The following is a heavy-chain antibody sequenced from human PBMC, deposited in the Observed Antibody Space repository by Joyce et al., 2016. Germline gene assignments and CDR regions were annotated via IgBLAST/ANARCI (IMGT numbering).Heavy chain of an antibody. Sequence: QGQLVESGGGVVQPGRSLRLSCAASGFTFSNYGMHWVRQAPGKGLGWVAFISYDGSNKHYGDSVKGRFTSSRDNSKNTLYLQMNSLRAEDTAVYYCAGGILTGYFDYWGQGTLVTVSS. J-gene: IGHJ4*02. CDR2: ISYDGSNK. CDR3: AGGILTGYFDY. D-gene: IGHD3-9*01. CDR1: GFTFSNYG. V-gene: IGHV3-30*03.